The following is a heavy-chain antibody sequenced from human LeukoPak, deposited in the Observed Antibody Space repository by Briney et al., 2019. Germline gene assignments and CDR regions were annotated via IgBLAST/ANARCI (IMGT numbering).Heavy chain of an antibody. CDR2: INHSGST. CDR1: GGSFSGYY. J-gene: IGHJ5*02. D-gene: IGHD2-2*01. Sequence: PSETLSLTCAVYGGSFSGYYWSWIRQPPGKGLEWIGEINHSGSTNYNPSLKSRVTISVDTSKNQFSLKLSSVTAADTAVYYCARRNVPAASFDPWGQGTLVTVSS. V-gene: IGHV4-34*01. CDR3: ARRNVPAASFDP.